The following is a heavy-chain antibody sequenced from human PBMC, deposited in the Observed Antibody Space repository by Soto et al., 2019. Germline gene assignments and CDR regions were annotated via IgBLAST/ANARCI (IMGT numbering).Heavy chain of an antibody. Sequence: ASVKVSCKASGYTFTSYDINWVRQATRQGLEWMGWMNPNSGNTGYAQKFQGRVTMTRNTSISTAYMELSSLRSEDTAVYYCESVGVRYFDWLLFSDDWFDPWGQGTLVTVSS. V-gene: IGHV1-8*01. CDR1: GYTFTSYD. CDR3: ESVGVRYFDWLLFSDDWFDP. D-gene: IGHD3-9*01. CDR2: MNPNSGNT. J-gene: IGHJ5*02.